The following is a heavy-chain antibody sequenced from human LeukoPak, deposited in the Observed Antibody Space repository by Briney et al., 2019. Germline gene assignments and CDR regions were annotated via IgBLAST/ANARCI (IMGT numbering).Heavy chain of an antibody. CDR1: GGSISSYY. CDR3: ARQQSQWPGRYSDY. V-gene: IGHV4-59*08. Sequence: SETLSLTCTVSGGSISSYYWGWIRQPPGKGLEWIGYIYYSGSTNYNPSLKSRVTISVDTSKNQFSLKLSSVTAADTAVYYCARQQSQWPGRYSDYWGQGTLVTVSS. D-gene: IGHD6-19*01. J-gene: IGHJ4*02. CDR2: IYYSGST.